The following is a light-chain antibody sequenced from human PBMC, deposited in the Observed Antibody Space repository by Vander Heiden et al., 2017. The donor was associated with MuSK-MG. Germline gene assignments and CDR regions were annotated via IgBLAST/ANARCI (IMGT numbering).Light chain of an antibody. CDR1: QSISSY. J-gene: IGKJ4*01. CDR3: QQSDSSLLT. CDR2: AAS. V-gene: IGKV1-39*01. Sequence: DIQMTQSPSSLSASVGDRVTLTCRASQSISSYLNWYQQKAGKVPKLQIYAASSLQSGVPSRFSGSGSGTEFTLTISRLQPEDFATYYCQQSDSSLLTFGGGTKVEIK.